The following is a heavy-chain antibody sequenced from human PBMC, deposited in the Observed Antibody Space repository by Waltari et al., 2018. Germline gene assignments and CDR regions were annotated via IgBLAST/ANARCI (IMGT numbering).Heavy chain of an antibody. J-gene: IGHJ4*02. CDR2: ISSSNSYI. CDR3: ARDLDRWSRNLDY. CDR1: GFTFSSYS. D-gene: IGHD2-15*01. Sequence: EVQLVESGGGLVKPGGSLRLSCAASGFTFSSYSMNWVRQAPVKGLEWVSSISSSNSYIYYADSVKGRFTISRDNAKNSLYLQMNSLRAEDTAVYYCARDLDRWSRNLDYWGQGTLVTVSS. V-gene: IGHV3-21*01.